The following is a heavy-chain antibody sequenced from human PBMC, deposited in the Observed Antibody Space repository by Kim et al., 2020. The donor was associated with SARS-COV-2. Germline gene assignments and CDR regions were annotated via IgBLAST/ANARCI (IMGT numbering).Heavy chain of an antibody. CDR2: IRSKAYGGTT. V-gene: IGHV3-49*03. CDR3: TREFSSSWYIPFYYYCGMDV. D-gene: IGHD6-13*01. J-gene: IGHJ6*02. Sequence: GGSLRLSCTASGFTFGDYAMTWFRQAPGKGLEWVGLIRSKAYGGTTEYAASVKGRFTISRDDSKSIAYLQMNRLKTADTAVYYCTREFSSSWYIPFYYYCGMDVWGQGTTVTVSS. CDR1: GFTFGDYA.